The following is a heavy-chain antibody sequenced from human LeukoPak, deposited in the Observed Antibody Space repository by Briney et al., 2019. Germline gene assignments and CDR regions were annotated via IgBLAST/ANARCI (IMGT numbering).Heavy chain of an antibody. Sequence: SETLSLTCTVSGYSISSGYYWGWIRQPPGRGLEWIGSIYHSGSIYYNPSLKSRVTISVDTSKNQFSLKLSSVTAADTAVYYCARDAVSGYSGYDRASSDYWGQGTLVTVSS. CDR2: IYHSGSI. V-gene: IGHV4-38-2*02. CDR1: GYSISSGYY. D-gene: IGHD5-12*01. J-gene: IGHJ4*02. CDR3: ARDAVSGYSGYDRASSDY.